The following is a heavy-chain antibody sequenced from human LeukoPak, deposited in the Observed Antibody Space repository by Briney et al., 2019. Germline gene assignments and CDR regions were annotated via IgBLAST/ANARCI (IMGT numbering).Heavy chain of an antibody. J-gene: IGHJ5*02. D-gene: IGHD6-19*01. V-gene: IGHV4-38-2*02. CDR3: ARDLLYSSGPSWFDP. Sequence: RPSETLSLTCAVSGYSISSGYYWGWIRQPPGKGLAWIGSICHSGSTYYNPSLKSRVTISVDTSKNQFSLKVNSVTAADTAVYYCARDLLYSSGPSWFDPWGQGTLVTVSS. CDR1: GYSISSGYY. CDR2: ICHSGST.